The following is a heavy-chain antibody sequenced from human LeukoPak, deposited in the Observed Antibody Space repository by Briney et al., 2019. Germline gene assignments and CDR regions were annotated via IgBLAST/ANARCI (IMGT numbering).Heavy chain of an antibody. V-gene: IGHV3-23*01. Sequence: GGPLRLSCAASGFTFSSYAVSWVRQAPGKGLEGVSSLSGSGGSPNYANSVKGRFTISRDNSKNTLYLQMNSLRAEDTAVYYCANALGGGNTWYYFDCWGQGTLVTVSS. D-gene: IGHD6-13*01. CDR1: GFTFSSYA. J-gene: IGHJ4*02. CDR3: ANALGGGNTWYYFDC. CDR2: LSGSGGSP.